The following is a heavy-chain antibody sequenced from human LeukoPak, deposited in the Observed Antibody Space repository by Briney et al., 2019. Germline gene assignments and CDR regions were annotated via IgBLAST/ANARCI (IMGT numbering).Heavy chain of an antibody. J-gene: IGHJ4*02. CDR3: ARRAPSHDFDD. V-gene: IGHV3-74*01. Sequence: GGSLRLSCAASGFTFSSYWMHWVRQAPGKVLVWVSRINSDGSSTSYADSVKGRFTISRDNAKNSLYLQMNSLRVEDTALYYCARRAPSHDFDDWGQGTLVTVSS. CDR1: GFTFSSYW. CDR2: INSDGSST.